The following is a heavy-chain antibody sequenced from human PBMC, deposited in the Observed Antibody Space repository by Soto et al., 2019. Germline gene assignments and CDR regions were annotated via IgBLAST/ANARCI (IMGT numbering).Heavy chain of an antibody. J-gene: IGHJ4*02. D-gene: IGHD3-22*01. CDR3: ARQIYDSDTGPNFQYYFDS. Sequence: GETLKISCNGSGYSFAGYWITWVRQKPGKGLEWMGRIDPSDSQTYYSPSFRGHVTISATKSITTVFLQWSSLRASDTAMYYCARQIYDSDTGPNFQYYFDSWGQGTPVTVSS. CDR2: IDPSDSQT. CDR1: GYSFAGYW. V-gene: IGHV5-10-1*01.